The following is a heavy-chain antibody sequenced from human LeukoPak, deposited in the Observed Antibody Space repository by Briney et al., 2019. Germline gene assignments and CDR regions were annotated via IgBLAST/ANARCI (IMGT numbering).Heavy chain of an antibody. V-gene: IGHV3-23*01. CDR1: GFTFSSYA. Sequence: GRSLRLSCAASGFTFSSYAMSWVRQAPGKGLEWVSAISGSGGSTYYADSVKGRFTISRDNSKNTLYLQMNSLRAEDTAVYYCAESREGYYDSSGYDYWGQGTLVTVSS. CDR2: ISGSGGST. J-gene: IGHJ4*02. D-gene: IGHD3-22*01. CDR3: AESREGYYDSSGYDY.